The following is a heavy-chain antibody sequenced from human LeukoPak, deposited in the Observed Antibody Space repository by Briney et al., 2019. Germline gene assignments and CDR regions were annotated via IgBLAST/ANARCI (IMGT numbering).Heavy chain of an antibody. CDR2: ISYDGSNK. CDR1: GFTFSSYG. V-gene: IGHV3-30*18. J-gene: IGHJ6*02. Sequence: GGSLRLSCAASGFTFSSYGMHWVRQAPGKGLEWVAVISYDGSNKYYADSVKGRFTISRDNSKNTLYLQMNSLRAGDTAVYYCAKEPKGWFHYYYGMDVWGQGTTVTVSS. CDR3: AKEPKGWFHYYYGMDV. D-gene: IGHD3-10*01.